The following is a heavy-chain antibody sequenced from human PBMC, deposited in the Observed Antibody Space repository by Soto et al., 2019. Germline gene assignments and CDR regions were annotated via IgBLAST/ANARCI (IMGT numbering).Heavy chain of an antibody. J-gene: IGHJ6*02. CDR2: IDWDDDK. CDR1: GFSLSTSGMC. D-gene: IGHD3-22*01. CDR3: ARIPVLNYYDSSGYYPTYYGMDV. Sequence: SGPTVVNPTQALTLTCTFSGFSLSTSGMCVSWIRQPPGKALEWLALIDWDDDKYYSTSLRTRLTISKDTSKYQVVLTMTNMDPVDTATYYCARIPVLNYYDSSGYYPTYYGMDVWGQGTTVTVSS. V-gene: IGHV2-70*01.